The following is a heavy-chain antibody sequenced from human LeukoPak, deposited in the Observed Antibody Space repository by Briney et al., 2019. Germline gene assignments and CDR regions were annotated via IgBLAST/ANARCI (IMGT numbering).Heavy chain of an antibody. CDR3: AKAVIPNAYQGTYYMDV. J-gene: IGHJ6*03. CDR1: GFTFSSYS. CDR2: ISSSSSTI. D-gene: IGHD3-16*01. V-gene: IGHV3-48*01. Sequence: PGGSLRLSCAASGFTFSSYSMNWVRQAPGKGLEWVSYISSSSSTIYYADSVKGRFTISRDNSKNTVYLQMNSLRAEDTALYYCAKAVIPNAYQGTYYMDVWGKGTTVTVSS.